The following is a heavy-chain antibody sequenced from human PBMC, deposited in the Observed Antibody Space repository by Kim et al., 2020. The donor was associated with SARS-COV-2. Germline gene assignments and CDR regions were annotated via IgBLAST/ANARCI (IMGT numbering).Heavy chain of an antibody. D-gene: IGHD2-2*01. CDR3: ARDPLIVRAAIWGGGYYGMDV. CDR1: GGSISSSSYY. CDR2: IYYSGST. V-gene: IGHV4-39*07. Sequence: SETLSLTCTVSGGSISSSSYYWGWIRQPPGKGLEWIGSIYYSGSTYYNPSLKSRVTISVDTSKNQFSLKLSSVTAADTAVYYCARDPLIVRAAIWGGGYYGMDVWRQGTRVTVSS. J-gene: IGHJ6*02.